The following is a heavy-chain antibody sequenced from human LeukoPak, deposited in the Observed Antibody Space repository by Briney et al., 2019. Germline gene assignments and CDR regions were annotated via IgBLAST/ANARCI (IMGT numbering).Heavy chain of an antibody. CDR3: ARHFQGARRAFDI. D-gene: IGHD3-3*02. CDR1: GGSLNGYY. Sequence: SETLSLTCAVQGGSLNGYYWSWIRLPPGKGLEWIGEISHTGSTGYNPSLKSRIIISLDTSKNQVSLRLSSVTAADTAVYYCARHFQGARRAFDIWGQGTMGTVSS. CDR2: ISHTGST. V-gene: IGHV4-34*01. J-gene: IGHJ3*02.